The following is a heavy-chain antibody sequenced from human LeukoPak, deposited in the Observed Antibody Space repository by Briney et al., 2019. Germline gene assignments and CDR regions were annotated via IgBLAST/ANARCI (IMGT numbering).Heavy chain of an antibody. V-gene: IGHV1-2*02. J-gene: IGHJ4*02. CDR3: AREWGRDGYNQYRFDY. CDR1: GYTFTGYY. CDR2: INPNSGGT. D-gene: IGHD5-24*01. Sequence: GASVKVSCKASGYTFTGYYMRWVRQAPGQGLEWMGWINPNSGGTNYAQKFQGRVTMTRDTSISTAYMELSRLRSDDTAVYYCAREWGRDGYNQYRFDYWGQGTLVTVSS.